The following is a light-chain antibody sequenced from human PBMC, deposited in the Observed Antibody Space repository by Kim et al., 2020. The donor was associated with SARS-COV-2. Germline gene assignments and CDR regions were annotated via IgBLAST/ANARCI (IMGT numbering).Light chain of an antibody. Sequence: QGVTIFCTGSSSNIGAGYDVHWYQQLPGTAPKYLMYGNTNRPSGVPDRFSGSKSGTSASLTITGLQAEDEADYYCQSYDSSLSHWLFGGGTQLTVL. J-gene: IGLJ3*02. CDR2: GNT. CDR3: QSYDSSLSHWL. CDR1: SSNIGAGYD. V-gene: IGLV1-40*01.